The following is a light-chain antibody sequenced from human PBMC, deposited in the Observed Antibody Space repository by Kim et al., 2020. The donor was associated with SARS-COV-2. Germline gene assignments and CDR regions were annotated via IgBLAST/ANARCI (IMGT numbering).Light chain of an antibody. J-gene: IGLJ3*02. CDR1: SANIGKKD. Sequence: RQRLTIHWCGRSANIGKKDVNWYQQHPGKAPKLLIYYDDLLPSGVSDRFSGSKSGTSASLAISGLQSEDEADYYCAAWDDRLNGWVFGGGTQLTVL. CDR2: YDD. V-gene: IGLV1-36*01. CDR3: AAWDDRLNGWV.